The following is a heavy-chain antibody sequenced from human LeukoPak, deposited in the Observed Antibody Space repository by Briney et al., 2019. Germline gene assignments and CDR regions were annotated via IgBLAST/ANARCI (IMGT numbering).Heavy chain of an antibody. J-gene: IGHJ4*02. Sequence: SETLSLTCAVYGGSFSGYYWSWIRQPPGKGLEWIGEINHSGSTNYNPSLKSRVTISVATSKNQFSLKLSSVTAADTAVYYCARGGYYGSGSYYNYIYWGQGTLVTVSS. CDR1: GGSFSGYY. CDR2: INHSGST. D-gene: IGHD3-10*01. V-gene: IGHV4-34*01. CDR3: ARGGYYGSGSYYNYIY.